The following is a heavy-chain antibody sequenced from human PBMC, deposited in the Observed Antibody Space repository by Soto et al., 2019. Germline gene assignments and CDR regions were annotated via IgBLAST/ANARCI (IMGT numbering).Heavy chain of an antibody. CDR2: ISKRGESM. J-gene: IGHJ4*02. V-gene: IGHV3-48*02. CDR3: ARQVYTGVTPFDY. Sequence: EVQLVESGGGLVQPGGSLRVSCAASGFTFSGYAMNWVRQTPGKGLEWVSHISKRGESMYYADSVKGRFTISRANAESSLHLQMNGLTDGDTAVYYCARQVYTGVTPFDYWGQVALVTVSS. CDR1: GFTFSGYA. D-gene: IGHD2-21*02.